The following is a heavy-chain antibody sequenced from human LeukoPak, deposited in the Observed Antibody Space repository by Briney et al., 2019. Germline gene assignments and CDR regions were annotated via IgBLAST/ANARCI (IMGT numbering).Heavy chain of an antibody. D-gene: IGHD3-3*02. V-gene: IGHV3-53*05. CDR1: GFTVSSIY. Sequence: GSLRLSCAASGFTVSSIYMSWVRQAPGKGLEWVSVIYSGGSTYYADSVKGRFTISRDNSKNTLYLQMNSLRAEDTAVYYCAREISRTGAFDIWGQGTMVTVSS. J-gene: IGHJ3*02. CDR3: AREISRTGAFDI. CDR2: IYSGGST.